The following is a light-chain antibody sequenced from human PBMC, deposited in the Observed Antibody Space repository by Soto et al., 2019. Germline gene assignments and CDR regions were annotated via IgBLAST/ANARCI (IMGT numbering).Light chain of an antibody. CDR1: QSVSPSS. Sequence: LLSQLPVTLSLSPGERATLSCRASQSVSPSSLAWYQQRPVQSPRLLISGASSRATGIPDRFSGRGSGTDFTLIISRLEPEDFAVYYCQQFAGSFGEGTKVDIK. CDR2: GAS. V-gene: IGKV3-20*01. CDR3: QQFAGS. J-gene: IGKJ1*01.